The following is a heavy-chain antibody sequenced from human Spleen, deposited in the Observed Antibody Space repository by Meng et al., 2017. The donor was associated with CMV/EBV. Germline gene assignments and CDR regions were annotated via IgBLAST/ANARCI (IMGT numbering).Heavy chain of an antibody. Sequence: SCTASGYMFTDYYIHWVRQAPGQGLEWMGWIDPKNGGTNYAPKFQGRVTMAGDTYISTAYMELSRLTSDDTAVYYCARDEYGDIPFEYWGQGTLVTVSS. CDR2: IDPKNGGT. CDR1: GYMFTDYY. D-gene: IGHD4-17*01. J-gene: IGHJ4*02. V-gene: IGHV1-2*02. CDR3: ARDEYGDIPFEY.